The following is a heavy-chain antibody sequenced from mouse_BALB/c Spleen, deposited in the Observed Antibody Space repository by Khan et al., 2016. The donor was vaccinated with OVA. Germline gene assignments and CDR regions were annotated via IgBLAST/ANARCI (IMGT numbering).Heavy chain of an antibody. D-gene: IGHD2-14*01. V-gene: IGHV1-54*01. CDR3: ARGGYGGCAY. CDR1: GYAFSDYL. CDR2: INPGSDDT. Sequence: QVQLQQSGAELVRPGTSVKVSCKASGYAFSDYLIEWVKQRPGQGLEWIGLINPGSDDTNYNEKFKGKATLTADKSSSTASMQLSHLPSDASAVYLCARGGYGGCAYWGQGTLVTVSA. J-gene: IGHJ3*01.